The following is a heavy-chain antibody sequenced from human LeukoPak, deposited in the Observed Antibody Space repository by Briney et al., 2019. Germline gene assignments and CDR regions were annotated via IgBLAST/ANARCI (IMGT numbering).Heavy chain of an antibody. V-gene: IGHV1-18*01. Sequence: AASVKVSCKACGYTFTSYGISWVRQAPGQGLESMGWISAYNGNTNYAQKLQGRVTMTTDTSTSTAYMELRSLRSDDTAVYYCARGRSYYDFWSGYYPRYYYYYMDVWGKGTTVTVSS. D-gene: IGHD3-3*01. J-gene: IGHJ6*03. CDR1: GYTFTSYG. CDR2: ISAYNGNT. CDR3: ARGRSYYDFWSGYYPRYYYYYMDV.